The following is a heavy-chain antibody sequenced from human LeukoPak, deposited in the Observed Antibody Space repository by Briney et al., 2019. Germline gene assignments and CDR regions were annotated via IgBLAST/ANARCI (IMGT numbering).Heavy chain of an antibody. J-gene: IGHJ4*02. Sequence: SETLSLTCSVSGASISSGLYYWNWIRQPAGKGLEWIGRIFESGKTNYNPSLKSRVTISVDTSKNQFSLKLSSVTAADTAVYYCARGVVAAPQTFDYWGQGTLVTVSS. CDR1: GASISSGLYY. CDR2: IFESGKT. CDR3: ARGVVAAPQTFDY. V-gene: IGHV4-61*10. D-gene: IGHD2-15*01.